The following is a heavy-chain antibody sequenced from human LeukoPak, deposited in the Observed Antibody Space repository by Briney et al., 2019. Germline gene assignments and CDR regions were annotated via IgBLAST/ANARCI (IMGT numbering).Heavy chain of an antibody. CDR1: GYSFTSYW. CDR3: ARAYCSSTSCHYYYYIDV. V-gene: IGHV5-51*01. Sequence: GESLKISCKGSGYSFTSYWIGWVRQMPGKGLEWMGIIYPGDYDTRYSPSFQGQVTISADKSISTAYLQWSSLKASDTAMYYCARAYCSSTSCHYYYYIDVWGKGTTVTVYS. J-gene: IGHJ6*03. D-gene: IGHD2-2*01. CDR2: IYPGDYDT.